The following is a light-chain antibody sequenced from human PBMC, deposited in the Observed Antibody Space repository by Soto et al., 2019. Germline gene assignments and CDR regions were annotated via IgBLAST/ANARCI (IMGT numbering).Light chain of an antibody. CDR1: SSDVGAYDY. CDR3: SSYTTSSTRV. CDR2: EVS. V-gene: IGLV2-14*03. J-gene: IGLJ1*01. Sequence: QSLLTQPASLSGSPGQSITISCTGTSSDVGAYDYVSWYQQHPDKAPKLMIYEVSYRPSGVSNRFSGPKSVNTATLTISGLQAEDEADYYCSSYTTSSTRVFRTGTKVTVL.